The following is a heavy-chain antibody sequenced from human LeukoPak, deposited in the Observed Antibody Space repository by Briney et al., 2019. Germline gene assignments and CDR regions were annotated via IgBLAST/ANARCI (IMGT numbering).Heavy chain of an antibody. V-gene: IGHV3-11*01. Sequence: PGGSLRLSCAASGFPFSDYYMSWLRQAPGKGLEWVSYISSSGDTIYYADSVKGRFTVSRDNAKNSVHLQMNSLRAEDTAVYHCVRVVHYGSGPAVGWGQGTLVTVSS. D-gene: IGHD3-10*01. J-gene: IGHJ4*02. CDR1: GFPFSDYY. CDR2: ISSSGDTI. CDR3: VRVVHYGSGPAVG.